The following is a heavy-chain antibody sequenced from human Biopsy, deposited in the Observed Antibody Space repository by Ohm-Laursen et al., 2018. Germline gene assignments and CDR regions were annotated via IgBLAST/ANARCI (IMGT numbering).Heavy chain of an antibody. D-gene: IGHD2-15*01. CDR3: TNHYGGGSTCLMNF. V-gene: IGHV3-23*01. J-gene: IGHJ4*02. CDR2: IRDSGDSA. CDR1: GFTFSIYW. Sequence: GSLRLSCAASGFTFSIYWMHWVRHAPGKGLVWVSSIRDSGDSAYYADSVKGRFTISRDNSRNTLYLQMNSLRAEDTAVYFCTNHYGGGSTCLMNFWGQGTLVIVSS.